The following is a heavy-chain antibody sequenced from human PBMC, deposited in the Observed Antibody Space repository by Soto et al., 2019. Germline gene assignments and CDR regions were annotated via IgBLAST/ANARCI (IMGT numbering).Heavy chain of an antibody. V-gene: IGHV4-39*01. CDR1: GGSISSSSYY. Sequence: SETLSLTCTVSGGSISSSSYYWGWIRQPPGKGLEWIGSIYYSGSTYYNPSLKSRVTISVDTSKNQFSLKLSSVTAADTAVYYCAIGRASGSYYFDYWGQGTLVTVSS. CDR3: AIGRASGSYYFDY. D-gene: IGHD3-10*01. CDR2: IYYSGST. J-gene: IGHJ4*02.